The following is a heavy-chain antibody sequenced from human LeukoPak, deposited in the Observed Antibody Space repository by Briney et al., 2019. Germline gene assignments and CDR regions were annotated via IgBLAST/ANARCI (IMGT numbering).Heavy chain of an antibody. J-gene: IGHJ4*02. D-gene: IGHD3-22*01. Sequence: RGSLRLSCEASGFTFDDYAMHWVRQAPGKGLEWVSLISWDGGSTYYADSVKGRFTISRDNSKNSLYLQMNSLRAEGTALYYCAKGDYYDSSGHFGDWGQGTLVTVSS. V-gene: IGHV3-43D*03. CDR2: ISWDGGST. CDR3: AKGDYYDSSGHFGD. CDR1: GFTFDDYA.